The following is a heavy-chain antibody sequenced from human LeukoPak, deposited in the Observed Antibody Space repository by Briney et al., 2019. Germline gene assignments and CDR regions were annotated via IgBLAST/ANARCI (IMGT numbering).Heavy chain of an antibody. CDR2: INHSGST. CDR1: GGSFSGYY. D-gene: IGHD3-10*01. V-gene: IGHV4-34*01. J-gene: IGHJ3*02. Sequence: SETLSLTCAVYGGSFSGYYWSWIRQPPGKGLEWIGEINHSGSTNYNPSLKSRVTISVDTSKNQFSLKLSSVTAADTAVYYCARGRGSFGSSGAFDIWGQGTMVTASS. CDR3: ARGRGSFGSSGAFDI.